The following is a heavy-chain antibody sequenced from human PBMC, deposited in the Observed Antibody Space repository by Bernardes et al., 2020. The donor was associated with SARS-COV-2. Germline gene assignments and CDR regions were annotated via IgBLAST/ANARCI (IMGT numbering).Heavy chain of an antibody. CDR3: ARDFPPLGYSESGFYHH. D-gene: IGHD3-3*01. CDR1: GFICSSYG. Sequence: GESRRISIAASGFICSSYGMHWVLPAAGKGLEWVAVIWFDGSNKYYADSVKGRFTISRDNSKNTVFLQMNSLRAEDTAVYYCARDFPPLGYSESGFYHHWGQGTLVTVSS. J-gene: IGHJ4*02. V-gene: IGHV3-33*01. CDR2: IWFDGSNK.